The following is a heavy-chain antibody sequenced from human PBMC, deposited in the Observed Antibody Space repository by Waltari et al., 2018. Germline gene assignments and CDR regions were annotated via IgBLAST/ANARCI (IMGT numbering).Heavy chain of an antibody. CDR1: GYSFSSGYY. CDR3: ARWVGYGDLYYFDY. CDR2: IYHSGST. Sequence: QVQLQESGPGLVKPSETLSLTCAVSGYSFSSGYYWGWIRQPPGKGLEWIGSIYHSGSTYYNPSLKSRVTISVDTSKNQFSLKLSSVTAADTAVYYCARWVGYGDLYYFDYWGQGTLVTVSS. J-gene: IGHJ4*02. V-gene: IGHV4-38-2*01. D-gene: IGHD4-17*01.